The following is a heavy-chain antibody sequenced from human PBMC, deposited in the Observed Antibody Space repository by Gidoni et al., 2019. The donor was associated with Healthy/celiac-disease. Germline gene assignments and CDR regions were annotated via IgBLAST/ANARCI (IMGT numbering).Heavy chain of an antibody. Sequence: QVQLVQSGAEVKTPGSSVKVACKASGSSVSRYAISWVRQDPGQGLEWRVGIIPIFGTANYAQKFQGRVTITADESTSTAYMELSSLRSEDTAVYYCATRGYSYGYQGWFDPWGQGTLVTVSS. J-gene: IGHJ5*02. D-gene: IGHD5-18*01. CDR1: GSSVSRYA. V-gene: IGHV1-69*01. CDR3: ATRGYSYGYQGWFDP. CDR2: IIPIFGTA.